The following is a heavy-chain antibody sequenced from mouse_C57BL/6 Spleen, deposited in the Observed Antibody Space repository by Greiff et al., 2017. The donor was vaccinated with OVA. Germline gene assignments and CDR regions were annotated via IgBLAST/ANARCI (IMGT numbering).Heavy chain of an antibody. CDR3: ARSTTVVDY. V-gene: IGHV14-2*01. D-gene: IGHD1-1*01. CDR1: GFNIKDYY. Sequence: VQLQQSGAELVKPGASVKLSCTASGFNIKDYYMHWVKQRTEQGLEWIGRIDPEDGETKYAPTFQGKATITADTSSNTAYLQLSSLTSEDTAVYYCARSTTVVDYWGQGTTLTVSS. J-gene: IGHJ2*01. CDR2: IDPEDGET.